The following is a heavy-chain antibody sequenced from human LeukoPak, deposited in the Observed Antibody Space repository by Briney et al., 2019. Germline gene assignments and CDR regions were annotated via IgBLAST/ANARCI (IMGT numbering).Heavy chain of an antibody. J-gene: IGHJ5*02. CDR2: IKQDGSEK. CDR1: GFTFSSYW. V-gene: IGHV3-7*01. Sequence: GGSLRLSCAASGFTFSSYWMSWVRQAPGKGLEWVANIKQDGSEKYYVDSVKGRLTISRDNDKSSLYLQMNSLRAEDTAVYYCAREVNYYDSSGDNWFDPWGQGTLVTVSS. D-gene: IGHD3-22*01. CDR3: AREVNYYDSSGDNWFDP.